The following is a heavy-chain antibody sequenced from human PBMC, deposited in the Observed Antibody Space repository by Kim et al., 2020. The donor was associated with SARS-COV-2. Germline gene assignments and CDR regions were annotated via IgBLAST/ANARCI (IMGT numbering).Heavy chain of an antibody. CDR1: GGSISSYY. V-gene: IGHV4-59*13. J-gene: IGHJ1*01. Sequence: SETLSLTCTVSGGSISSYYWSWIRQPPGKGLEYIGSIYYSGSTNYNPSFKSRVTISVDTSKNQFSLKLSSGPAADTAAYYCASIAGTWYFQHWVQGTLVT. CDR3: ASIAGTWYFQH. D-gene: IGHD6-13*01. CDR2: IYYSGST.